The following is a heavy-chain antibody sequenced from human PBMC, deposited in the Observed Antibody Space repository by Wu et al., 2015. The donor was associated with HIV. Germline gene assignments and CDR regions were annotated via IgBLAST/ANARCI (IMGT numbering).Heavy chain of an antibody. CDR3: GRRGSWGDRTTIIRGGVDV. CDR2: SNPNSGKG. Sequence: QAQLVQSGAEVKKPGASVKVSCKASGYIFSGYYIHWVRQAPGQGLEWMGWSNPNSGKGYYAQRFQGRVTMSRNISTTTAHMELSSLTSEDTAVYYCGRRGSWGDRTTIIRGGVDVWGQGTTVSVSS. D-gene: IGHD3-10*01. J-gene: IGHJ6*02. CDR1: GYIFSGYY. V-gene: IGHV1-8*01.